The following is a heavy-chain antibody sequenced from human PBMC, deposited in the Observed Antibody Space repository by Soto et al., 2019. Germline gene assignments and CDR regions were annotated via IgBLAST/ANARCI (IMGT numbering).Heavy chain of an antibody. Sequence: GGSLSLSCAASGYTFNNYAMNWVRQAPGKGLEWVATICSTGSNTYYADSVKGRFTISRDNSKNTLYLQMNSLRAEDTAVYYCARGLTMVRGVINPRPNYYYYGMDVWGQGTTVTVSS. CDR2: ICSTGSNT. V-gene: IGHV3-30-3*01. D-gene: IGHD3-10*01. CDR3: ARGLTMVRGVINPRPNYYYYGMDV. J-gene: IGHJ6*02. CDR1: GYTFNNYA.